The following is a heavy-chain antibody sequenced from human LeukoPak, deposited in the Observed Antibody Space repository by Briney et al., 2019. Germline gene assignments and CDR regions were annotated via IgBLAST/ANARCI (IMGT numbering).Heavy chain of an antibody. Sequence: GGSLRLSCAASGFTFSSYEMNWVRQAPGKGLEWVSYISSSGSTIYYADSAKGRFTISRDNAKNSLYLQMNSLRAEDTAVYYCARVREWDSAFDIWGQGTMVTVSS. CDR3: ARVREWDSAFDI. D-gene: IGHD1-26*01. V-gene: IGHV3-48*03. CDR1: GFTFSSYE. CDR2: ISSSGSTI. J-gene: IGHJ3*02.